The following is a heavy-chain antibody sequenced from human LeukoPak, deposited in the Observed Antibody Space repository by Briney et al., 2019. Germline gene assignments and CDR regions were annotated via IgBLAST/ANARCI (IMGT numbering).Heavy chain of an antibody. CDR2: INHSGST. CDR3: ARAQGYCTGALCYLGRVYYFDY. Sequence: PSETLSLTCAVYGASFSDYYWSWIRQPPGKGLEWMGEINHSGSTNYNPSLTSRVTISVDTSKNLFSLGLTSVTAADTAVYYCARAQGYCTGALCYLGRVYYFDYWGQGALVTVSS. CDR1: GASFSDYY. D-gene: IGHD2-8*02. J-gene: IGHJ4*02. V-gene: IGHV4-34*01.